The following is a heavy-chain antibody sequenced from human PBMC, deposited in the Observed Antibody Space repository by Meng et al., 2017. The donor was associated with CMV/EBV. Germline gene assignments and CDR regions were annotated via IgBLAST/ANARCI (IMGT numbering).Heavy chain of an antibody. CDR1: GFSLSTSVVG. CDR2: IYWDDDK. D-gene: IGHD6-13*01. CDR3: ARIAAAGRFDY. J-gene: IGHJ4*02. V-gene: IGHV2-5*02. Sequence: ITLKESCPTLVKPTQTLTLTCTFSGFSLSTSVVGVGWIRQPPGKALEWLALIYWDDDKRYSPSLKSRLTITKDTSKNQVVLTMTNMDPVDTATYYCARIAAAGRFDYWGQGTLVTVSS.